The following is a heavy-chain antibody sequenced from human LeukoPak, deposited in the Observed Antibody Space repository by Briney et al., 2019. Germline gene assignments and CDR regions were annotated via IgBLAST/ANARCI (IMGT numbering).Heavy chain of an antibody. CDR3: AGDQRPGSYNWFDP. D-gene: IGHD6-6*01. V-gene: IGHV1-69*06. CDR2: IIPIFGTA. J-gene: IGHJ5*02. CDR1: GGTFSSYA. Sequence: ASVKVSCKASGGTFSSYAISWVRQAPGQGLEWMGGIIPIFGTANYAQKFQGRVTITADKSTSTAYMELSSLRSEDTAVYYCAGDQRPGSYNWFDPWGQGTLVTVSS.